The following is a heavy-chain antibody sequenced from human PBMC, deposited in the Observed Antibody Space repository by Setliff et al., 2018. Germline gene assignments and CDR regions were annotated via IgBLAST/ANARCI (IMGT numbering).Heavy chain of an antibody. CDR3: VRDSSADYYDNDYFKY. Sequence: PGESLKISCAASGFTFGDFAMTWVRQAPGKGLEWVSGIGGRGISTYYADSVKGRFIISRDNSKNTLYLQMNILRPEDTALYYCVRDSSADYYDNDYFKYWGQGALVTVSS. CDR2: IGGRGIST. V-gene: IGHV3-23*01. J-gene: IGHJ1*01. CDR1: GFTFGDFA. D-gene: IGHD2-21*02.